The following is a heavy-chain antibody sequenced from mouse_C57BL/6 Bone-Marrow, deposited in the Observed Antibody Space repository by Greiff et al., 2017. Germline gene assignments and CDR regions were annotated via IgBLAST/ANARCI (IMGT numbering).Heavy chain of an antibody. J-gene: IGHJ4*01. Sequence: EVQLVESGGGLVQPKGSLKLSCAASGFTFNTYAMHWVRQAPGKGLEWVARIRSKSSNYATYYADSVKDRFTISSDDSQSMLYLQMNNLKTEDTXLYDCAMGWSTTVVNARDYWGQGTSVTVSS. D-gene: IGHD1-1*01. V-gene: IGHV10-3*01. CDR2: IRSKSSNYAT. CDR1: GFTFNTYA. CDR3: AMGWSTTVVNARDY.